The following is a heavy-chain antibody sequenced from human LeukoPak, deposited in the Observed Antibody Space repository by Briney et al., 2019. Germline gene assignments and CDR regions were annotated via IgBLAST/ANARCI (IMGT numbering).Heavy chain of an antibody. CDR1: GYTFTSYG. CDR2: ISAYNGNT. J-gene: IGHJ6*03. D-gene: IGHD6-13*01. Sequence: ASVKVSCKASGYTFTSYGISWVRQAPGQGLEWMGWISAYNGNTNYAQKLQGRVTMTTDTSTSTAYMELRSLRSDDTAVYYCAREGYSSSWSLLNYYYYYYMDVWGKGTTVTVSS. CDR3: AREGYSSSWSLLNYYYYYYMDV. V-gene: IGHV1-18*01.